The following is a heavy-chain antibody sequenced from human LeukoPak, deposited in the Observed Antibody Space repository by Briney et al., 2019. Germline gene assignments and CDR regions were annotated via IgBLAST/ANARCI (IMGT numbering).Heavy chain of an antibody. J-gene: IGHJ4*02. CDR1: GGSISSGDYY. Sequence: SETLSLTCTVSGGSISSGDYYWSWIRQPPGKGLEWIGYIYYSGSTYYNPSIKSRVTISVDTSKNQFSLKLSSVTAADTAVYYCARLDVGYYDSSGYYFDYWGQGTLVTVSS. CDR2: IYYSGST. D-gene: IGHD3-22*01. V-gene: IGHV4-30-4*08. CDR3: ARLDVGYYDSSGYYFDY.